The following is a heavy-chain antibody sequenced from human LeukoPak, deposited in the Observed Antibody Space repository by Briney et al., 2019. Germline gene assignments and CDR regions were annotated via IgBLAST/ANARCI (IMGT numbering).Heavy chain of an antibody. D-gene: IGHD2-15*01. CDR1: GFSFSSYA. J-gene: IGHJ5*02. CDR2: ISGSGGSI. Sequence: GGSLRLSCAASGFSFSSYAMSWVRQAPGKGLEWVSGISGSGGSIYYADSVKGRFTISRDNSKNTLYVQMNSLRAEDTAVYYCAKARGFCSGGSCYNPFDPWGQGTLVTVSS. V-gene: IGHV3-23*01. CDR3: AKARGFCSGGSCYNPFDP.